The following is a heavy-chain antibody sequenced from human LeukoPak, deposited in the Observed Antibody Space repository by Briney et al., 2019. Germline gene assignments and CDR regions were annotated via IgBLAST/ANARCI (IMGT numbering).Heavy chain of an antibody. CDR1: GFTFSSYA. CDR3: ARDLGGGPFY. CDR2: ISGSGGNT. Sequence: RPWGSLRLSCAASGFTFSSYALSWVRQAPGKGLEWVSGISGSGGNTYYADSVKGRFTISRDNSKNTLYLQMNSLRAEDTAVYYCARDLGGGPFYWGQGTLVTVSS. J-gene: IGHJ4*02. V-gene: IGHV3-23*01. D-gene: IGHD2-15*01.